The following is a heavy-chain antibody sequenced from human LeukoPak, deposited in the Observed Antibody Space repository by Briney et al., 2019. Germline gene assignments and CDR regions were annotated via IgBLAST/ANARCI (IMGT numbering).Heavy chain of an antibody. CDR2: INHSGST. V-gene: IGHV4-34*01. D-gene: IGHD2-8*02. J-gene: IGHJ3*02. CDR1: GGSFSGYY. Sequence: PSETLSLTCAVYGGSFSGYYWSWIRHPPGKGLELIGEINHSGSTNYNPSLKSRVTISVDTSKNQFSLKLSSVTAADTAVYYCASSWWPDDAFDIWGQGTMVTVSS. CDR3: ASSWWPDDAFDI.